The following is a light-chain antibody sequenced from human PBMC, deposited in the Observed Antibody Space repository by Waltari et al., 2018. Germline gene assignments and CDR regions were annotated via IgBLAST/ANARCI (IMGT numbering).Light chain of an antibody. CDR1: QNVRNF. J-gene: IGKJ4*01. CDR3: QQRNNWPLT. CDR2: DTP. Sequence: DTVLTQSPATLSLSPGERATLSCRASQNVRNFLAWYQQKPGQAPRLLIYDTPNRATCIPARFSGSGFGTDFTLTITSLEPEDFAVYYCQQRNNWPLTFGGGTKVEIK. V-gene: IGKV3-11*01.